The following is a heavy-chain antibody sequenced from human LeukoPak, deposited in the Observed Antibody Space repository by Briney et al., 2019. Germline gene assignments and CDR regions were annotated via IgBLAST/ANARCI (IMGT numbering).Heavy chain of an antibody. CDR3: AKSRTTVTSRDAFDI. CDR2: IYSGGST. V-gene: IGHV3-53*01. J-gene: IGHJ3*02. D-gene: IGHD4-17*01. CDR1: GFTVSSNY. Sequence: GGSLRPSCAASGFTVSSNYMSWVRQAPGKGLEWVSVIYSGGSTYYADSVKGRFTISRDNSKNTLYLQMNSLRAEDTAVYYCAKSRTTVTSRDAFDIWGQGTMVTVSS.